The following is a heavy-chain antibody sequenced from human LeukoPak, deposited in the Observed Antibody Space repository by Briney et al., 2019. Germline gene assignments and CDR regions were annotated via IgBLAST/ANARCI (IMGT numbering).Heavy chain of an antibody. CDR3: ARTTYGDY. V-gene: IGHV3-7*02. D-gene: IGHD1-1*01. J-gene: IGHJ4*02. Sequence: PGGSLRLSCAASGFTLGSYWMTWVRQAPRKGLEWAAAIKEDGSETYYVDPVKGRFTISRDNAKSSLYLQMSSLRAEDTAVYYCARTTYGDYWGQGTLVTVSS. CDR2: IKEDGSET. CDR1: GFTLGSYW.